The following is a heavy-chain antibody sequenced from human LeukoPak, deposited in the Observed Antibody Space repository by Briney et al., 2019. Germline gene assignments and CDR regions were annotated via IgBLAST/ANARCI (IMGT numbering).Heavy chain of an antibody. CDR2: IYYSGTT. CDR1: GGSISVGTNY. J-gene: IGHJ5*02. Sequence: PSETLSLTCTVSGGSISVGTNYWSWIRQHPEKGLEWIGYIYYSGTTYYNPSLKSRLTISLETSKNQFSLKLSSVTAADTAVYYCARAPITIFGDKYNWFDPWGQGTLVTVSS. V-gene: IGHV4-31*03. CDR3: ARAPITIFGDKYNWFDP. D-gene: IGHD3-3*01.